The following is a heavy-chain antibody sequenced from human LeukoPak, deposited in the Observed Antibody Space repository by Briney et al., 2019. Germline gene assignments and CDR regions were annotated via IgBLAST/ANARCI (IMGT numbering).Heavy chain of an antibody. V-gene: IGHV3-23*01. D-gene: IGHD2-15*01. CDR3: AKLSSEAATDY. Sequence: GGSLRLSCAASGFTFSSYPMIWVRQVPGKGLEWVSTLDATGAYTYYADSVRGRFTISRDNSKNTVWLRMNSLRAEDTAVYSCAKLSSEAATDYWGQGTLVTVSS. CDR2: LDATGAYT. J-gene: IGHJ4*02. CDR1: GFTFSSYP.